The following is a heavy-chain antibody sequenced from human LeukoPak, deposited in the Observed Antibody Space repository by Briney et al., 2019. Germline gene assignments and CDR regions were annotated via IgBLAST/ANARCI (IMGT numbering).Heavy chain of an antibody. V-gene: IGHV3-23*01. CDR3: AKDPPPFCSGGSCFDAFDI. J-gene: IGHJ3*02. Sequence: PGGSLRLSCAASGFTFSSYAMSWVRQAPGKGLEWVSAISHSRVTTYYADSVKGRFTISRDNSKNTLHLQMNSLRAEDTAVYYCAKDPPPFCSGGSCFDAFDIWGQGTMVTVSS. CDR2: ISHSRVTT. D-gene: IGHD2-15*01. CDR1: GFTFSSYA.